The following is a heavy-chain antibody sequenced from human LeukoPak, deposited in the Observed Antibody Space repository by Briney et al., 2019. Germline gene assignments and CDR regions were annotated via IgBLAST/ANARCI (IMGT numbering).Heavy chain of an antibody. Sequence: AGGSLRLSCAASGFTFSSYGMSRVRQAPGKGLEWVSAISGSGGSTYYADSVKGRFTISRDNSKNTLYLQINSLRAEDTAVYYCAKDHLPGIVVADRDYWGQGTLVTVSS. CDR2: ISGSGGST. D-gene: IGHD6-19*01. V-gene: IGHV3-23*01. CDR1: GFTFSSYG. J-gene: IGHJ4*02. CDR3: AKDHLPGIVVADRDY.